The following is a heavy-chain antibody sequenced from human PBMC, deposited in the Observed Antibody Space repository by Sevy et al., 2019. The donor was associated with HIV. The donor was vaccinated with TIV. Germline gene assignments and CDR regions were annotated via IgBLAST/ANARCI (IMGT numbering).Heavy chain of an antibody. CDR3: ARDPTYYDFWSGYYTYGMDV. D-gene: IGHD3-3*01. V-gene: IGHV4-4*07. CDR2: IYTSGST. Sequence: SETLSLTCTVSGGSISSYYWSWIRQPAGKGLEWIGRIYTSGSTNYNPSLKSRVTMLVDTSKNQFSLKLSLVTAADTAVYYCARDPTYYDFWSGYYTYGMDVWGQGTTVTVSS. J-gene: IGHJ6*02. CDR1: GGSISSYY.